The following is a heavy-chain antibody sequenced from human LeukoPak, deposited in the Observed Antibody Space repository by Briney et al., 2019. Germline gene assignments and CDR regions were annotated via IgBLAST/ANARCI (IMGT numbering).Heavy chain of an antibody. Sequence: GGSLRLSCAASGFAFSSYAMSWVRQAPGKGLEWVSAISGSGGSTYYADSVKGRFTISRDNSKNTLYLQMNSPRAEDTAVYYCAKDRGPYCSSTSCYPDAFDIWGQGTMVTVSS. CDR3: AKDRGPYCSSTSCYPDAFDI. D-gene: IGHD2-2*01. CDR1: GFAFSSYA. J-gene: IGHJ3*02. V-gene: IGHV3-23*01. CDR2: ISGSGGST.